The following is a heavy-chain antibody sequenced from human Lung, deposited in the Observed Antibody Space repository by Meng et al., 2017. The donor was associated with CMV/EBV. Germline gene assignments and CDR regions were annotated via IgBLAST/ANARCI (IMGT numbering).Heavy chain of an antibody. CDR2: IKQDGSEK. CDR1: GFTFSSYW. J-gene: IGHJ6*02. V-gene: IGHV3-7*01. Sequence: GESLKISCAASGFTFSSYWMSWVRQAPGKGLEWVANIKQDGSEKYYVDSVKGRFAISRDNAKNSLYLQMNSLRAEDTAVYYCARDSASVGSGYYYYYGMDVWGRGXTVTVSS. CDR3: ARDSASVGSGYYYYYGMDV. D-gene: IGHD2-15*01.